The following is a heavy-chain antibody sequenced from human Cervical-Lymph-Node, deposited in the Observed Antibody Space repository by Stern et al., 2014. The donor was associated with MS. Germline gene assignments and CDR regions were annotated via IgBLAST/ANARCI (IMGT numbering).Heavy chain of an antibody. CDR1: GFPFEDYA. V-gene: IGHV3-9*01. CDR2: INWNSGTI. CDR3: ARDMETSYFFYGMDV. Sequence: VQLVESGGGLLQPGGSPRLSCAASGFPFEDYALHWVRQAPGKGLEGVSGINWNSGTIGYADSVRGRFTISRDNAKNSLYLQVSSLRAEDTALYYCARDMETSYFFYGMDVWGQGTMVTVSS. J-gene: IGHJ6*02. D-gene: IGHD3-3*01.